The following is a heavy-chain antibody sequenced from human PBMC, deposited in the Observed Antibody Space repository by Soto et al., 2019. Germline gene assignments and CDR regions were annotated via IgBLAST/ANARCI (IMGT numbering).Heavy chain of an antibody. D-gene: IGHD7-27*01. Sequence: GGSLRLSCAASGFTFSSYAMSWVRQAPGKGLEWVSAISGSGGSTYYADSVKGRFTISRDHSKNTLYLQMNSLRAEDSAVYYFAISLGTSLVYYWGQGTLVTVSS. CDR2: ISGSGGST. CDR3: AISLGTSLVYY. J-gene: IGHJ4*02. V-gene: IGHV3-23*01. CDR1: GFTFSSYA.